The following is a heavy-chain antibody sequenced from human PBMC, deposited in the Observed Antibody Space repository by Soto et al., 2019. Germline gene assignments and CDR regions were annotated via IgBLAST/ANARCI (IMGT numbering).Heavy chain of an antibody. CDR2: IYYSGSA. CDR3: ASVYYYGSGSYYKIFPGYFQH. Sequence: SETLSLTCTVSGGSISSSDYYWGWIRQPPGKGLEWIGNIYYSGSASYNPSLKSRVTISVDTSKNQFSLKLSSVTAADTAVYYCASVYYYGSGSYYKIFPGYFQHWGQGTLVTVPS. V-gene: IGHV4-39*07. J-gene: IGHJ1*01. CDR1: GGSISSSDYY. D-gene: IGHD3-10*01.